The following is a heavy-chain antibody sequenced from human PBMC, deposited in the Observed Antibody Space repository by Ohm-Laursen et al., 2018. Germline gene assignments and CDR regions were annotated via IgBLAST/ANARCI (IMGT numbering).Heavy chain of an antibody. CDR3: AKTWLFRGYDYYFDY. D-gene: IGHD5-12*01. CDR2: ISSSGSTI. J-gene: IGHJ4*02. CDR1: GFTFSDYY. Sequence: SLRLSCAASGFTFSDYYMSWIRQAPGKGLEWASYISSSGSTIYYADSVEGRFTISRDNAKNSLYLQMNSLRAEDTAVYYCAKTWLFRGYDYYFDYWGQGTLVTVSS. V-gene: IGHV3-11*04.